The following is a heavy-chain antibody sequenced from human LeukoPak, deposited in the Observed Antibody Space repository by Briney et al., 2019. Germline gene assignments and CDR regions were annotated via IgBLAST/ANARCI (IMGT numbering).Heavy chain of an antibody. CDR3: ARPGSRGRQAAFDI. CDR2: INHSGST. Sequence: SETLSLTCAVYGGSFSGYYWSWIRRPPGKGLEWIGEINHSGSTNYNPSLKSRVTISVDTSKNQFSLKLSSVTAADTAVYYCARPGSRGRQAAFDIWGQGTMVTVSS. CDR1: GGSFSGYY. J-gene: IGHJ3*02. D-gene: IGHD3-16*01. V-gene: IGHV4-34*01.